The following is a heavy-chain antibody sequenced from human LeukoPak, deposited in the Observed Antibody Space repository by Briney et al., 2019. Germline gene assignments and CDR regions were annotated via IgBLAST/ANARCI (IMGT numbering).Heavy chain of an antibody. V-gene: IGHV3-7*01. J-gene: IGHJ4*02. CDR3: ARTSAYCGGDCPSVFDY. CDR2: IKQDGSEK. D-gene: IGHD2-21*02. Sequence: GGSLRLSCAVSGFTFSSYWMSWVRQAPGKGLEWVANIKQDGSEKYYVDSVKGRFTISRDNAKNSLYLQMNSLRAEDTAVYYCARTSAYCGGDCPSVFDYWGQGTLVTVSS. CDR1: GFTFSSYW.